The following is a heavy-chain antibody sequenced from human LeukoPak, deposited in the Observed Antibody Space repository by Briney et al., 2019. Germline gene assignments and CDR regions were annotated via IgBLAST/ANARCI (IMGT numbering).Heavy chain of an antibody. Sequence: GGSLRLSCAASGFTFSSYSIYWVRQAPGKGLEWISYISSSSVIDYEDSVKGRFTVSRDNAKNSLFLQMNSLRAEDTAVYYCARGAYSGRSSYFDYWGQGTLVTVSS. CDR2: ISSSSVI. V-gene: IGHV3-48*01. CDR1: GFTFSSYS. D-gene: IGHD3-10*01. CDR3: ARGAYSGRSSYFDY. J-gene: IGHJ4*02.